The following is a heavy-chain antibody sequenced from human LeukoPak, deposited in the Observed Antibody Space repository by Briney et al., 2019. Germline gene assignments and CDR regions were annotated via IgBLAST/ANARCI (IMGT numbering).Heavy chain of an antibody. J-gene: IGHJ6*03. D-gene: IGHD2-8*01. CDR3: ARTLMVYAIYYMDV. CDR1: GYTFTGYY. CDR2: INPNSGGT. V-gene: IGHV1-2*06. Sequence: ASVKVSCKASGYTFTGYYMHWVRQAPGQGLEWMGRINPNSGGTNYAQKFQGRVTMTRDTSISTAYMELSRLRSDDTAVNYCARTLMVYAIYYMDVWGKGTTVTVSS.